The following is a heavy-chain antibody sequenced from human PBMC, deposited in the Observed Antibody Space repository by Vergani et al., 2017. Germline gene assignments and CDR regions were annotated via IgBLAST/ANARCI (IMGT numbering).Heavy chain of an antibody. V-gene: IGHV4-39*01. Sequence: QLQLQESGPGLVKPSATLSLTCSVPGASIRSSNYYWGWIRQPPGKGLEWIASIYYSGSTYYNPSLKSRVTISVDTSKNQFSVKLGSVTAADTAVYFCARHSTVEWLVKLGWIDPWGQGILVTVSS. J-gene: IGHJ5*02. CDR3: ARHSTVEWLVKLGWIDP. D-gene: IGHD6-19*01. CDR1: GASIRSSNYY. CDR2: IYYSGST.